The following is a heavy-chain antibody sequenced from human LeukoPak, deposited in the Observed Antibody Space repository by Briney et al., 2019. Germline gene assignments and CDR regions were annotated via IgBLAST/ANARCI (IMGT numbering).Heavy chain of an antibody. CDR1: RFIFSTYA. D-gene: IGHD2-15*01. Sequence: GGSLRLSCAASRFIFSTYAMSWVRQAPGRGLEWVSTVSDSGGSTYFADSVKGRFTISRDNSKNTLYLQMNSLRAEDTAVYYCAKSHSVAQRGYFDYWGQGTLVTVSS. CDR3: AKSHSVAQRGYFDY. V-gene: IGHV3-23*01. J-gene: IGHJ4*02. CDR2: VSDSGGST.